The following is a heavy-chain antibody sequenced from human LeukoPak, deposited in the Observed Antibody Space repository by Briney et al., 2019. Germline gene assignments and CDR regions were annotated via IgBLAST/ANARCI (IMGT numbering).Heavy chain of an antibody. Sequence: GGSLRLSCAASGFTFSSYAMTWVRQAPGKGLEWVSGISNSGGFTYYADSVKGRLTISRDNSRNTLYLQMNSLRAEDTALYYCAILYSTNYWGRGTLVTVSS. CDR3: AILYSTNY. V-gene: IGHV3-23*01. D-gene: IGHD6-13*01. CDR2: ISNSGGFT. J-gene: IGHJ4*02. CDR1: GFTFSSYA.